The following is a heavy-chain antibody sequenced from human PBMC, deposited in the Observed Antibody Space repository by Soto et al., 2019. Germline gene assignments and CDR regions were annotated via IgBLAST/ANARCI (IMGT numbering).Heavy chain of an antibody. CDR1: GGTFSSYA. V-gene: IGHV1-69*13. Sequence: SVKVSCKASGGTFSSYAISWVRQAPGQGLEWMGGIIPIFGTANYAQKFQGRVTITADESTSTAYMELSSLRSEDTAVYYCARGDYYDSSGYPHDFDIWGQGTMVTVSS. CDR2: IIPIFGTA. J-gene: IGHJ3*02. CDR3: ARGDYYDSSGYPHDFDI. D-gene: IGHD3-22*01.